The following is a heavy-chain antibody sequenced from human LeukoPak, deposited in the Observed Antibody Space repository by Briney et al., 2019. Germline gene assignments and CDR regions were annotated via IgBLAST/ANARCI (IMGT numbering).Heavy chain of an antibody. CDR2: IYYSGST. V-gene: IGHV4-59*01. D-gene: IGHD1-14*01. CDR1: GGSISSYY. CDR3: ARGVGTSGFDY. Sequence: SETLPLICTVSGGSISSYYWSWIRQPPGKGLEWIGYIYYSGSTNYNPSLKSRVTISVDTSKNQFSLKLSSVTAADTAVYYCARGVGTSGFDYWGQGTLVTVSS. J-gene: IGHJ4*02.